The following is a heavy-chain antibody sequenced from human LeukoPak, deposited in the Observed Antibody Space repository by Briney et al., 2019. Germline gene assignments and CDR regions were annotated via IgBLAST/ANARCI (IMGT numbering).Heavy chain of an antibody. CDR3: ARGLSDSSGYYYLFNY. CDR1: GYTFTGYF. D-gene: IGHD3-22*01. CDR2: INPNSGVT. Sequence: GASVKVSCKATGYTFTGYFIHWVRQAPGQGLEWMGWINPNSGVTNYAQKFQGRVTMTRDTSISAAYMELSSLRSDDTAVYYCARGLSDSSGYYYLFNYWGQGTLVTVSS. J-gene: IGHJ4*02. V-gene: IGHV1-2*02.